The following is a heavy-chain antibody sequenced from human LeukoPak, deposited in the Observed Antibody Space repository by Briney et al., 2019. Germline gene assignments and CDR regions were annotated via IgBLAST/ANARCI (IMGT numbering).Heavy chain of an antibody. CDR2: IIPILGIA. D-gene: IGHD6-13*01. V-gene: IGHV1-69*04. Sequence: SVKVSCKASGGTFSSYAISWVRQAPGQGLEWMGRIIPILGIANYAQKFQGRVTITADKSTSTAYMELSSLRSEDTAVYYCARDRDLAAAGTNWFDPWGQGTLVTVSS. J-gene: IGHJ5*02. CDR3: ARDRDLAAAGTNWFDP. CDR1: GGTFSSYA.